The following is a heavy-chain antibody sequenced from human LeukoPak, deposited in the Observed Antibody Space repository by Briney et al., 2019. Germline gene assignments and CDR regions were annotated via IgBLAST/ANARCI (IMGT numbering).Heavy chain of an antibody. D-gene: IGHD3-22*01. CDR3: ASQYYYDSSGYFPIDY. V-gene: IGHV4-59*01. CDR1: GGSISSYY. J-gene: IGHJ4*02. Sequence: SETLSLTCTVSGGSISSYYWSWIRQRPGKGLEWIGYIYYSGSTNYNPSLKSRVTISVDTSKNQFSLKLSSVTAADTAVYYCASQYYYDSSGYFPIDYWGQGTLVTVSS. CDR2: IYYSGST.